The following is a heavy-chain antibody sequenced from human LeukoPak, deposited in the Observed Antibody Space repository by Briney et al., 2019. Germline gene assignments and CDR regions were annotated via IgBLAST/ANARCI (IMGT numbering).Heavy chain of an antibody. V-gene: IGHV4-61*01. CDR1: GGSISTSSYY. CDR2: THYSGST. Sequence: SETLSLTCTVSGGSISTSSYYWSWLRQPPGKGLEYIGYTHYSGSTNYNPSLKSRVTISLDTSGNQFSLKLSSVTAADTAVYYCASGYCGGACQLGGVDMWGQGTMVTVSS. CDR3: ASGYCGGACQLGGVDM. D-gene: IGHD2-21*02. J-gene: IGHJ3*02.